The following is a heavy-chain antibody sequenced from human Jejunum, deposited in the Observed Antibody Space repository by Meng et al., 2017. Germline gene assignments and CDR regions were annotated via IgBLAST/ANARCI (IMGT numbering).Heavy chain of an antibody. CDR3: ARRGIATAVVLFDP. V-gene: IGHV4-39*01. CDR1: GGSISTNSYW. D-gene: IGHD6-13*01. CDR2: INYRGNT. J-gene: IGHJ5*02. Sequence: QLQLQESGPGLVKPPETLSLSCSVPGGSISTNSYWWAWIRQPPGKGLEWIGTINYRGNTYYSPSLKSRVTISVDTSKNQFSLKLNSVTAADTALYYCARRGIATAVVLFDPWGQGTLVTVSS.